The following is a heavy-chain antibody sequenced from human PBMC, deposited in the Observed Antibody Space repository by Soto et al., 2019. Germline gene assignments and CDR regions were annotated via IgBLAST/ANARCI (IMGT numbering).Heavy chain of an antibody. CDR2: ISSSSSNK. J-gene: IGHJ5*02. CDR1: GFTFSSYS. V-gene: IGHV3-21*01. CDR3: ARDRGSSGWYAGGWFDP. Sequence: EVQLVESGGGLVKPGGSLRLSCAASGFTFSSYSMNWVRQAPGKGLEWVSCISSSSSNKYYADSVKGRFTISRDNAKNSLYLQMNSLRAEDTDVYYCARDRGSSGWYAGGWFDPWGQGTLVTVSS. D-gene: IGHD6-19*01.